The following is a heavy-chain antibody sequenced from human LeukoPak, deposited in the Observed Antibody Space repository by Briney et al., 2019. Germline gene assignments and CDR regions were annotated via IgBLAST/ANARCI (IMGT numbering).Heavy chain of an antibody. D-gene: IGHD6-13*01. V-gene: IGHV3-23*01. CDR3: AKLYSGTCL. J-gene: IGHJ3*01. CDR1: GFTFSSCG. Sequence: GGSLRLSCAASGFTFSSCGMSWVRQAPGRALEWVSSICGSGYPTYYTASVKGRFTICRDNSMNTLDLQMNSLRAADTAVYYCAKLYSGTCLWGQGTMVTVSS. CDR2: ICGSGYPT.